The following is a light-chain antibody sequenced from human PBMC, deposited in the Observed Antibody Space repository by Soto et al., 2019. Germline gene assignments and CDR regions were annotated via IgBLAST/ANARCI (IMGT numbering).Light chain of an antibody. Sequence: DIQMTQFPSTLSASVGDRVTITCRASQTTNTWLAWYQQKPWTAPKLLIYDASSLEGGVPSRFSASGSGTEFTLTISSLQPDDLATYYCQQYLSYPYTFGQGTKVDTK. V-gene: IGKV1-5*01. CDR3: QQYLSYPYT. CDR1: QTTNTW. J-gene: IGKJ2*01. CDR2: DAS.